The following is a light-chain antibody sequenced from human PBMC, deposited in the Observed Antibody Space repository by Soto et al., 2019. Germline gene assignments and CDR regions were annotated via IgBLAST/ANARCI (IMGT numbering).Light chain of an antibody. CDR2: GNN. Sequence: QSALTQPPSASVAPGQTATISCCGNNXNIGSNTVNWYQQHPGPAPKLLVYGNNQRPSGVPERFSGSKSGNSATLAISGVECEDEADYYCALWDISMNGVVFGTGTKVTVL. V-gene: IGLV1-44*01. J-gene: IGLJ1*01. CDR1: NXNIGSNT. CDR3: ALWDISMNGVV.